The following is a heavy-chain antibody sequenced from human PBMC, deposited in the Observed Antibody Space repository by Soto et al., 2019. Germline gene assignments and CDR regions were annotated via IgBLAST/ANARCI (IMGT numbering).Heavy chain of an antibody. V-gene: IGHV4-30-4*01. CDR1: GGSISSGDYY. CDR2: IYYSGST. Sequence: PSETLSLTCTVSGGSISSGDYYWSWIRQPPGKGLEWIGYIYYSGSTYYNPSLKSLVTISVDTSKNQFSLKLSSVTAADTAVYYCARATIVLVPAAMVSHWFDPWGQGTLVPVSS. J-gene: IGHJ5*02. CDR3: ARATIVLVPAAMVSHWFDP. D-gene: IGHD2-2*01.